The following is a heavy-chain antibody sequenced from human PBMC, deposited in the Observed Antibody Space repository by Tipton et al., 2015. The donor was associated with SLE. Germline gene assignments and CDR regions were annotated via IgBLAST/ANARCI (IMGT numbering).Heavy chain of an antibody. Sequence: TLSLTCAVYGGSFSGYYWSWIRQPAGKGLEWIGRIYTSGSTNYNPSLKSRVTMSVDTSKNQFSLKLSSVTAADTTVYYCARHVVRRYGDAFDIWGQGTMVTVPS. CDR1: GGSFSGYY. D-gene: IGHD3-10*01. CDR3: ARHVVRRYGDAFDI. CDR2: IYTSGST. V-gene: IGHV4-59*10. J-gene: IGHJ3*02.